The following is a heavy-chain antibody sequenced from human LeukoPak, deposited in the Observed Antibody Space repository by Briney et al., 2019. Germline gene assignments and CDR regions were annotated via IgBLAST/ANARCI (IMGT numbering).Heavy chain of an antibody. J-gene: IGHJ4*02. V-gene: IGHV1-8*01. CDR1: GYTFTTHD. D-gene: IGHD7-27*01. CDR3: VRTPPNWGFDY. Sequence: ASVTVSCTASGYTFTTHDISWVRQATGQGLEWLGWMSPNSGDTGYAQKFQGRVTMTSDSSISTAYMELSSLRSEDTAIYYCVRTPPNWGFDYWGQGTLVTVSS. CDR2: MSPNSGDT.